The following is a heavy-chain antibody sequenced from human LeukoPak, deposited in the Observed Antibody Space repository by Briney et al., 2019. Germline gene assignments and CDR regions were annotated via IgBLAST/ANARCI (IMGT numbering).Heavy chain of an antibody. CDR3: ARGLYYYDRSTYDDFDY. CDR2: VNPNDGAR. D-gene: IGHD3-22*01. Sequence: ASVKVSCKASGYPFSTYWLHWVRQPPGQGLEWMGFVNPNDGARIYAQKFQGRITMTRDTSTNTVFMELSSLRSEDTAVYYCARGLYYYDRSTYDDFDYWGQETLVTVSS. CDR1: GYPFSTYW. V-gene: IGHV1-46*01. J-gene: IGHJ4*02.